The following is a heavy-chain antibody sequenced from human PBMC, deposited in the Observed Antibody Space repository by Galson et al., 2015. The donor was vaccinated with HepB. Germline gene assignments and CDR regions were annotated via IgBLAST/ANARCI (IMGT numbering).Heavy chain of an antibody. V-gene: IGHV3-74*01. J-gene: IGHJ2*01. CDR1: GFTFGSYW. D-gene: IGHD3-3*02. CDR3: ARDHFPHWYFDL. CDR2: INSDGSST. Sequence: SLRLSCAASGFTFGSYWMHWVRQAPGKGLVWVSRINSDGSSTSYADSVKGRFTISRDNAKSTLYLQMNSLRAEDTAVYYCARDHFPHWYFDLWGRGTLVTVSS.